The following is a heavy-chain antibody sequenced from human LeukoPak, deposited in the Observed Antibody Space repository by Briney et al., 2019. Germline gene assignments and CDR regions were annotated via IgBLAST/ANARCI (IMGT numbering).Heavy chain of an antibody. CDR1: GFTFSTYA. Sequence: GGSLRLSCAASGFTFSTYAISWVRQAPGKGLEWVSAISGSGDTTYYADSVKGRFTISRDISKNTLYLQMNSLRADDTAVYFCAKDGSMGYTLWYRGPYFGSWGQGTLVTVSS. J-gene: IGHJ4*02. CDR3: AKDGSMGYTLWYRGPYFGS. V-gene: IGHV3-23*01. D-gene: IGHD6-13*01. CDR2: ISGSGDTT.